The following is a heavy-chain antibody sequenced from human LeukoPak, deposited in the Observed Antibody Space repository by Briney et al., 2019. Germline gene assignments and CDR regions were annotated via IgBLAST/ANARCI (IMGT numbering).Heavy chain of an antibody. J-gene: IGHJ6*03. CDR1: GFTFSSYW. V-gene: IGHV3-74*01. CDR2: INTDGSST. Sequence: GGSLRLSCAASGFTFSSYWMHWVRQAPGKGLVWVSRINTDGSSTSYADSVKGRFTISRDNAKNTLYLQMNSLRAEDTAVYYRARDYSSSWYYYYYYMDVWGKGTTVTVSS. CDR3: ARDYSSSWYYYYYYMDV. D-gene: IGHD6-13*01.